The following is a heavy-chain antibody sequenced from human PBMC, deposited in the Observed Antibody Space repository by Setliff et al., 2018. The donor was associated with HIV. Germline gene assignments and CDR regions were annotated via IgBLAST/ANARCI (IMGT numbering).Heavy chain of an antibody. V-gene: IGHV3-30*04. Sequence: GGSLRLSCAASGFIFSNYAMQWVRQAPGKGLEWVAAITSDGSNEYYADSVKGRFTISRDNSKNTLYVQMNSLRVEDTAVYYWARDQLAMVRRNGMDVWGQGTTVTVSS. CDR2: ITSDGSNE. D-gene: IGHD3-10*01. CDR1: GFIFSNYA. J-gene: IGHJ6*02. CDR3: ARDQLAMVRRNGMDV.